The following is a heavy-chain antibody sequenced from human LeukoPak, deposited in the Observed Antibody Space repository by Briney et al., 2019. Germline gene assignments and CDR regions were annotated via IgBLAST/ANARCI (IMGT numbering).Heavy chain of an antibody. D-gene: IGHD3-10*01. Sequence: GGSLRLSCAASGFSYSSAWMSWIRQAPGKGLEWVANIKQDGSEKYYVDSVKGRFTISRDNAKNSLYLQMNSLRAEDTAVYYCARVPAYYSNWFDPWGQGTLVTVSS. CDR3: ARVPAYYSNWFDP. V-gene: IGHV3-7*01. J-gene: IGHJ5*02. CDR1: GFSYSSAW. CDR2: IKQDGSEK.